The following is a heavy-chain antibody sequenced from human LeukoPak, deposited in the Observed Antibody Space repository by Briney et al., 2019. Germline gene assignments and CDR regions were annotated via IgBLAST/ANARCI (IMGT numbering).Heavy chain of an antibody. CDR2: ISRNSDST. CDR3: VKDIGSGSYRYGGYFGY. CDR1: GFPFDDKA. V-gene: IGHV3-9*03. J-gene: IGHJ4*02. Sequence: NPGGSLRLSCAASGFPFDDKAMHWVRQAPGKGLEWVAGISRNSDSTGYADSVKGRFTISRDNAKNSLYLQMNSLRAEDMALYYCVKDIGSGSYRYGGYFGYWGQGTLVTVSS. D-gene: IGHD1-26*01.